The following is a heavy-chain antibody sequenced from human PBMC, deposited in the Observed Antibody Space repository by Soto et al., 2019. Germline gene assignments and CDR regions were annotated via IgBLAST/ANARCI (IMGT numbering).Heavy chain of an antibody. CDR3: ARSPITIFGVVINYYYGMDV. J-gene: IGHJ6*02. D-gene: IGHD3-3*01. CDR1: GGSISSSNW. CDR2: IYHSGST. Sequence: TSETLSLTCAVSGGSISSSNWWSWVRQPPGKGLEWIGEIYHSGSTNYNPSLKSRVTISVDKSKNQFSLKLSSVTAADTAVYYCARSPITIFGVVINYYYGMDVWGQGTMVTVS. V-gene: IGHV4-4*02.